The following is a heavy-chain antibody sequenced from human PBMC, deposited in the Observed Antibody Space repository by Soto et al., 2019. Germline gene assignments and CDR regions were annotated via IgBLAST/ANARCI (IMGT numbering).Heavy chain of an antibody. Sequence: GGSLRLSCVASGFSFSSHGMHWVRQAPGKGLEWVAVISYDGSNKYYADSVKGRFTIYRDNSKITRYRQMNSLGAEDTAVYYCAKDPYFDILTCYPDYWGQGTLVTVSS. D-gene: IGHD3-9*01. J-gene: IGHJ4*02. CDR3: AKDPYFDILTCYPDY. V-gene: IGHV3-30*18. CDR1: GFSFSSHG. CDR2: ISYDGSNK.